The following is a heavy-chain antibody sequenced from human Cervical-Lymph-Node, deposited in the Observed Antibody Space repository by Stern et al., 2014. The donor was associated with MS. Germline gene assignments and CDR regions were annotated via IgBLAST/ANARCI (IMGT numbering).Heavy chain of an antibody. Sequence: QLQLQESGPGLVKPSETLSLTCTVSGGSISSYYWSWIRQPPGKGLEWIGYIYYSGNTNYNPSLKSRVTISVDTSKNQFSLKLSSVTAADTAVYYCARSPGYYFDYWGQGTLVTVSS. CDR3: ARSPGYYFDY. V-gene: IGHV4-59*01. J-gene: IGHJ4*02. CDR2: IYYSGNT. D-gene: IGHD7-27*01. CDR1: GGSISSYY.